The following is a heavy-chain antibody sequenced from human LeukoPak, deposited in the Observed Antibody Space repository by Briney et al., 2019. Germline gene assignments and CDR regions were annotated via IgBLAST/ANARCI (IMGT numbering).Heavy chain of an antibody. CDR3: ASGTELPGY. CDR2: IYHSGST. D-gene: IGHD1-26*01. Sequence: SETLSLTCTVSGGSISSGGYYWSWIRQPPGKGLEWIGYIYHSGSTYYNPSLKSRVTISVDRSKNQFSLKLSSVTAADTAVYYCASGTELPGYWGQGTLVTVSS. CDR1: GGSISSGGYY. V-gene: IGHV4-30-2*01. J-gene: IGHJ4*02.